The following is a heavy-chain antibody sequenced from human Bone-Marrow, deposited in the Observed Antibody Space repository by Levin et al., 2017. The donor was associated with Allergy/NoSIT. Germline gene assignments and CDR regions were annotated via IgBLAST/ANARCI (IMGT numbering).Heavy chain of an antibody. J-gene: IGHJ4*02. D-gene: IGHD5-12*01. CDR2: IYYSGNT. Sequence: SQTLSLTCTVSGDSISGGGYYWSWIRQHPGKGLEWNGYIYYSGNTYYNPSLKSRVIISVVTSKNQLSLKLTSVTVADTAVYYCARFNGYDFDYWGQGTLVTVSS. V-gene: IGHV4-31*03. CDR3: ARFNGYDFDY. CDR1: GDSISGGGYY.